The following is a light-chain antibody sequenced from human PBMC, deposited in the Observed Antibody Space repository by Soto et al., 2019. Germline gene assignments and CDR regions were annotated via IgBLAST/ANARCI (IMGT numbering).Light chain of an antibody. CDR1: SGHSSNA. Sequence: QSVVTQSPSASASLGASVKLTCTLNSGHSSNAIAWHQQQPEKGPRYLMKLNSDGSHSKGDGIPDRFSGSSSGAERYLTISSLQSEDEADYYCQTWGTGANGVFGGGTKLTVL. CDR2: LNSDGSH. J-gene: IGLJ3*02. CDR3: QTWGTGANGV. V-gene: IGLV4-69*01.